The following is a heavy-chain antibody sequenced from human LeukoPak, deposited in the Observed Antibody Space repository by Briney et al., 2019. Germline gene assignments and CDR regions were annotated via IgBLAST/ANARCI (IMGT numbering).Heavy chain of an antibody. D-gene: IGHD6-13*01. CDR2: IIPIFGTA. CDR3: ATRTHSSSWEIPFDY. CDR1: GGTFSSYA. V-gene: IGHV1-69*05. J-gene: IGHJ4*02. Sequence: SVEVSCKASGGTFSSYAISWVRQAPRQGLEWMGGIIPIFGTANYAQKFQGRVTITTDESTSTAYMGLSSLRSEDTAVYYCATRTHSSSWEIPFDYWGQGTLVTVSS.